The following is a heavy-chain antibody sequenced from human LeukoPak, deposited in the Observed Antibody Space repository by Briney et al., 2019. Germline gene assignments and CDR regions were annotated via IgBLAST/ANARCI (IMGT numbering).Heavy chain of an antibody. CDR2: ISGSGGST. D-gene: IGHD1-26*01. CDR3: AKDRGWGGSYDADY. Sequence: PGGSLRLSCAASGFTFNTYAMSWVRQAPGKGLEWVSAISGSGGSTYYADSVKGRFTISRDNSKNTLYPQMNSLRAEDTAVYYCAKDRGWGGSYDADYWGQGTLVTVSS. J-gene: IGHJ4*02. V-gene: IGHV3-23*01. CDR1: GFTFNTYA.